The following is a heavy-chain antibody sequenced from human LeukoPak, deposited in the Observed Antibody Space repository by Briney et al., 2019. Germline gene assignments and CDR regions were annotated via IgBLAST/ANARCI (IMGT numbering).Heavy chain of an antibody. Sequence: ASVKVSCKASGYTFTSYGISWVRQAPGQGLEWMGGIIPIFGTANYAQKFQGRVPITADRSTSTAYMELSSLRSEDTAVYYCARVRGSGYDYAPWDYWGQGTLVTVSS. CDR3: ARVRGSGYDYAPWDY. CDR2: IIPIFGTA. CDR1: GYTFTSYG. D-gene: IGHD5-12*01. J-gene: IGHJ4*02. V-gene: IGHV1-69*06.